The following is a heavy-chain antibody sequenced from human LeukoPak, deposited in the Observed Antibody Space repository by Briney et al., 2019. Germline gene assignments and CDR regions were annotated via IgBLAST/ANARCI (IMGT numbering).Heavy chain of an antibody. CDR2: ITWHDRST. CDR3: TKATTRRVPAATIDS. D-gene: IGHD6-13*01. Sequence: GGSLRLSCAASGFIFDDFSMFWVRQVPGKGLEWVSSITWHDRSTAYADSVRGRFTISRDNAKYSLYLQMNSLRPEDTAFYYCTKATTRRVPAATIDSWGQGTLVTVSS. J-gene: IGHJ4*02. V-gene: IGHV3-9*01. CDR1: GFIFDDFS.